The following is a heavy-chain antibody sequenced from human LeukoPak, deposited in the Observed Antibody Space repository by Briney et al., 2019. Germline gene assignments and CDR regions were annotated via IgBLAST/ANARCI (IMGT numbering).Heavy chain of an antibody. CDR1: GFTFSSYG. CDR3: ARDIPGGASFLDH. J-gene: IGHJ5*02. Sequence: GRSLRLSCTTSGFTFSSYGMHCVSQDPGKGLEWVAVISYDGSNKYYADSVKGRFTISRDNSKNTLYLQMNSLRDEDTAVYYCARDIPGGASFLDHWGQGALVTVSS. CDR2: ISYDGSNK. V-gene: IGHV3-33*05. D-gene: IGHD5-18*01.